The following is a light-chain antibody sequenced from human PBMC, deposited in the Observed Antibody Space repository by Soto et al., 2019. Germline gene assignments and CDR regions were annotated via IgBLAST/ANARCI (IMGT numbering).Light chain of an antibody. CDR2: EVS. CDR3: CSYAGSSTFDVV. J-gene: IGLJ2*01. CDR1: SSDVGSYNL. Sequence: QSALTQPASVFESPGQSITISCTGTSSDVGSYNLVSWYQHHPGKAPKLMIYEVSKRPSGVSNRFSGSKSGNTASLTISGLQAEDEADYYCCSYAGSSTFDVVFGGGTKVTVL. V-gene: IGLV2-23*02.